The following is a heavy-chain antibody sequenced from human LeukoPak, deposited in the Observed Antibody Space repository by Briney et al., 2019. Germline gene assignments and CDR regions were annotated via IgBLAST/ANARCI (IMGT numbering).Heavy chain of an antibody. CDR1: GYTFTGYY. CDR2: INPNSGGT. V-gene: IGHV1-2*02. J-gene: IGHJ4*02. CDR3: ARPFLGGVAATPQDY. Sequence: VASVKVSCKASGYTFTGYYMHRVRQAPGQGLEWMGWINPNSGGTNYAQKFQGRVTMTRDTSISTAYMELSRLRSDDTAVYYCARPFLGGVAATPQDYWGQGTLVTVSS. D-gene: IGHD2-15*01.